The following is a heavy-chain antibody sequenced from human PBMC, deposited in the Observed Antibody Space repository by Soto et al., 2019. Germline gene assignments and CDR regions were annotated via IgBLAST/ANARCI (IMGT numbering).Heavy chain of an antibody. J-gene: IGHJ6*02. Sequence: SVKVSCKASGYTFTSYDINWVRQARGQRLEWIGWIVVHSGNTNYAQNFQERVTIIRDMSTSTANLELSSLKSEDTAVYYCAAESVGATSYYYGMDVWGQGTTVTVSS. CDR2: IVVHSGNT. D-gene: IGHD1-26*01. CDR1: GYTFTSYD. CDR3: AAESVGATSYYYGMDV. V-gene: IGHV1-58*02.